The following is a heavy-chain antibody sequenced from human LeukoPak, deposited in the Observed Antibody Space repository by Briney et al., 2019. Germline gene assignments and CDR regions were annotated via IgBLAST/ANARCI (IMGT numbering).Heavy chain of an antibody. Sequence: GGPLSLLCAVSGFTVSSNYMIWLRQAPEKALEWVSYISSSSSYIYYADSVKGRFTISRDNAKNSLYLQMNSLRAEDTAVYYCARDPNVASDSRSLRDYWGQGTLVTVSS. CDR3: ARDPNVASDSRSLRDY. J-gene: IGHJ4*02. V-gene: IGHV3-21*01. D-gene: IGHD1-26*01. CDR1: GFTVSSNY. CDR2: ISSSSSYI.